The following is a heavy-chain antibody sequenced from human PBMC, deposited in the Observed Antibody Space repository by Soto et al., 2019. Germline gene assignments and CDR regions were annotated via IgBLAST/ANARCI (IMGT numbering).Heavy chain of an antibody. CDR2: ITWSSDSM. J-gene: IGHJ6*03. CDR3: AKEDSGFSGYMDV. Sequence: EVQLVESGGGLVQPGRSLRLSCEASGFTFYNHGMHWVRQAPGRGLEWVSGITWSSDSMGYADSVKGRFTISRDNAKNSLYLQMNSLRPEDTALYYCAKEDSGFSGYMDVWGKGTTVTVSS. CDR1: GFTFYNHG. D-gene: IGHD3-10*01. V-gene: IGHV3-9*01.